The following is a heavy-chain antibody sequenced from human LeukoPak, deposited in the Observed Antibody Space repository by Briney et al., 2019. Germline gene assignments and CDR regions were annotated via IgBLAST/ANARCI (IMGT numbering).Heavy chain of an antibody. V-gene: IGHV4-59*01. D-gene: IGHD4-17*01. Sequence: SETLSLTCTVSGGSITSYYWSWIRQPPGKGLEWIGYIYYSGTTNYNPSLKSRVTISVDTSKKQFSLKVNSVTAADTAVYYCVRSTSGTYGWFDPWGQGTLVTVSS. CDR2: IYYSGTT. CDR1: GGSITSYY. J-gene: IGHJ5*02. CDR3: VRSTSGTYGWFDP.